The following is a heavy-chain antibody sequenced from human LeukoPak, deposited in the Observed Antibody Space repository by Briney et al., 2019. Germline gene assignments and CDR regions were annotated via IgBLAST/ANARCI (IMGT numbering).Heavy chain of an antibody. V-gene: IGHV3-53*01. J-gene: IGHJ3*02. CDR3: ARDRHYYDSSGYQRDAFDI. CDR1: GFTVSSNY. CDR2: IYNDGST. Sequence: GGSLRLSCAASGFTVSSNYMSWVRQAPGKGLDWVSVIYNDGSTYYADSVKGRFTISRDNSKNTLYLQMNSLRAEDTAVYYCARDRHYYDSSGYQRDAFDIWGQGTMVTVSS. D-gene: IGHD3-22*01.